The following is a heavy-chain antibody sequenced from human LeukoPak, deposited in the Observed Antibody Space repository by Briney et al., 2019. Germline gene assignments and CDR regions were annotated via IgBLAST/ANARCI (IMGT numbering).Heavy chain of an antibody. CDR1: GFTFSDYW. Sequence: PGGSLRLSCAASGFTFSDYWMSWIRQTPGKGLEWVANIKEDGSQKYYVDSVKGRFIISRDNAKNSLYLQMNSVRAEDSAVYYCARGPIVYLGWDFWGQGTLVTVSS. D-gene: IGHD2-8*01. J-gene: IGHJ4*02. CDR2: IKEDGSQK. V-gene: IGHV3-7*01. CDR3: ARGPIVYLGWDF.